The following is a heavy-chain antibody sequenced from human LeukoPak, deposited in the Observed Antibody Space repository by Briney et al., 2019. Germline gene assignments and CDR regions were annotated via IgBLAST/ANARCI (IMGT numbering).Heavy chain of an antibody. V-gene: IGHV3-11*04. J-gene: IGHJ6*03. Sequence: GGSLRLSCAASGFTFSDYYMSWIRQAPGKGLEWVSYISSSGSNIYYADSVKGRFTISRDNAKNSLYLQMNSLRAEDTAVYYCARDPEMIVVVPAAIVRTHYYYYMDVWGKGTTVTVSS. CDR1: GFTFSDYY. CDR3: ARDPEMIVVVPAAIVRTHYYYYMDV. D-gene: IGHD2-2*02. CDR2: ISSSGSNI.